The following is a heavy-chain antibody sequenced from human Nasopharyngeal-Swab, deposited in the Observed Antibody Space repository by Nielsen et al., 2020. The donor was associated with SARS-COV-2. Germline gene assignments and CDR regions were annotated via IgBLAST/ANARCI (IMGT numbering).Heavy chain of an antibody. CDR2: IYYGGST. Sequence: RQAPGKGLEWIGYIYYGGSTNYNPSLKSRVTISVDTSKNQFSLKLSSVTAADTAVYYCARGGEQLVLGFDPWGQGTLVTVSS. J-gene: IGHJ5*02. CDR3: ARGGEQLVLGFDP. D-gene: IGHD6-6*01. V-gene: IGHV4-59*12.